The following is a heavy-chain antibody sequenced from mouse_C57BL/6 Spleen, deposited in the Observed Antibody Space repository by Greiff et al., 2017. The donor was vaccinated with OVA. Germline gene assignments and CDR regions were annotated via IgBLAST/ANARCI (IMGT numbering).Heavy chain of an antibody. J-gene: IGHJ2*01. V-gene: IGHV7-3*01. D-gene: IGHD2-4*01. CDR1: GFTFTDYY. Sequence: EVQVVESGGGLVQPGGSLSLSCAASGFTFTDYYMSWVRQPPGKALEWLGFIRNKANGYTTEYSASVKGRFTISRDNSQSILYLQMNALRAEDSATYYCARYDDYGYYFDYWGQGTTLTVSS. CDR3: ARYDDYGYYFDY. CDR2: IRNKANGYTT.